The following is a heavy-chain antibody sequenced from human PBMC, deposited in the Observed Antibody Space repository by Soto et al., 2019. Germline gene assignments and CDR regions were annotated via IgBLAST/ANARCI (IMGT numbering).Heavy chain of an antibody. CDR1: GGTLSSYS. V-gene: IGHV1-69*13. CDR2: IIPIFGTA. Sequence: GGSVKVSCKASGGTLSSYSISWVRQAPGQRLEWMGGIIPIFGTANYAQKFQGRVTITADESTSTAYMELSSLRSEDTAVYYCATLRGVVPAAMLYGGIAAAGTGPLDYWGQGTLVTVSS. J-gene: IGHJ4*02. CDR3: ATLRGVVPAAMLYGGIAAAGTGPLDY. D-gene: IGHD6-13*01.